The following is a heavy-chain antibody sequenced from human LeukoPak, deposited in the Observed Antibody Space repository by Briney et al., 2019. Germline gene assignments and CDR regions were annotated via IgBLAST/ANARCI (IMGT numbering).Heavy chain of an antibody. CDR2: IYSGGST. D-gene: IGHD2-8*02. Sequence: GGSLRLSCAASGFTVSSNYMSWVRQAPGKGLEWVSVIYSGGSTYYADSVKGRFTISRGNSKNTLYLQMNSLRAEDTAVYYCARYWGLDWFDPWGQGTLVTVSS. V-gene: IGHV3-53*01. CDR3: ARYWGLDWFDP. CDR1: GFTVSSNY. J-gene: IGHJ5*02.